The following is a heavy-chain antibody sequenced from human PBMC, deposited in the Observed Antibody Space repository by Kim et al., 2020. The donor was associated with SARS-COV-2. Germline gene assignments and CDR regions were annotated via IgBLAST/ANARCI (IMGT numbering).Heavy chain of an antibody. D-gene: IGHD6-19*01. J-gene: IGHJ4*02. Sequence: GGSLRLSCAASGFTFSSHEMNLVRQAPGKGLEWVSYISSSDSNIYYADSVKSRFTISRDNAKNSLYLQMNSLRAEDTAVYYCARGPYSSGRNYFDYWGQGTPVTVSS. CDR1: GFTFSSHE. CDR3: ARGPYSSGRNYFDY. V-gene: IGHV3-48*03. CDR2: ISSSDSNI.